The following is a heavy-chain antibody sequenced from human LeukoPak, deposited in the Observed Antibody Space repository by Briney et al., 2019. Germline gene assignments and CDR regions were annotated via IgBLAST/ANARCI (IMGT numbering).Heavy chain of an antibody. Sequence: GGSLRLSCAASGFTFSNYWMSWVRQAPGKGLEWVANIKQDGSEKYYVDSVKGRFTISRDNTKNSLYLQMNSLRAEDTAVYYCARDPAFRYYDSSGYPSDAFDIWGQGTMVTVSS. J-gene: IGHJ3*02. CDR1: GFTFSNYW. CDR2: IKQDGSEK. D-gene: IGHD3-22*01. V-gene: IGHV3-7*01. CDR3: ARDPAFRYYDSSGYPSDAFDI.